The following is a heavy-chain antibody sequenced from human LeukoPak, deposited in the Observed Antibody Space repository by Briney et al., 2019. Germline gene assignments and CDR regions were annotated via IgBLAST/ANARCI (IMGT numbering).Heavy chain of an antibody. CDR1: GFTFSSYA. D-gene: IGHD1-14*01. CDR3: ASSRGNRDRSFDY. V-gene: IGHV3-30*01. Sequence: GGSLRLSCAASGFTFSSYAMHWVRQAPGKGLEWVAVISYDGSNKYYADSVKGRFTISRDNSKNTLYLRMNSLRAEDTAVYYCASSRGNRDRSFDYWGQGTLVTVSS. J-gene: IGHJ4*02. CDR2: ISYDGSNK.